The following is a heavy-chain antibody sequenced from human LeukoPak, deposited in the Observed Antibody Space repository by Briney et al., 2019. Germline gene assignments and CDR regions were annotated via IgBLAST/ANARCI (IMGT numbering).Heavy chain of an antibody. CDR3: ARWKRGGYYEETLDI. CDR2: INQDASER. V-gene: IGHV3-7*01. CDR1: GFIFSSYL. D-gene: IGHD3-3*01. J-gene: IGHJ3*02. Sequence: GGSLRLSCAASGFIFSSYLMSWVRQAPGKGLEWVANINQDASERYYVDSVKGRFSISRDNAKNSLYLQMKSLRAEDTAVYYCARWKRGGYYEETLDIWGQGTMVTVSS.